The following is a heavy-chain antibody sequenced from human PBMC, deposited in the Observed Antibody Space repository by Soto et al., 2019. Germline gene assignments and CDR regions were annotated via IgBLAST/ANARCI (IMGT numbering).Heavy chain of an antibody. CDR3: ASSLGELLRSTFDY. D-gene: IGHD3-10*01. J-gene: IGHJ4*02. CDR2: IYYSGST. CDR1: GGSISSSSYY. Sequence: QLQLQESGPGLVKPSDTLSLTCTVSGGSISSSSYYWGWIRQPPGKGLEWIGSIYYSGSTYYNPSLKSRVTISVDTSKNQFSLKLSSVTAADTAVYYCASSLGELLRSTFDYWGQGTLVTVSS. V-gene: IGHV4-39*01.